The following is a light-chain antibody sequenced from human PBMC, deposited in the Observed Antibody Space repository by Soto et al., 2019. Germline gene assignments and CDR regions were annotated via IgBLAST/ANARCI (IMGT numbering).Light chain of an antibody. CDR2: AAS. J-gene: IGKJ2*01. Sequence: GDRVTITCRASQGIRNDLGWYQQKPGKAPKLLIYAASSLQSGVPSRFSGSGSGTDFTLTISSLQPEDFATYYCLQDYNYPYTFGQGTKLEIK. CDR1: QGIRND. CDR3: LQDYNYPYT. V-gene: IGKV1-6*01.